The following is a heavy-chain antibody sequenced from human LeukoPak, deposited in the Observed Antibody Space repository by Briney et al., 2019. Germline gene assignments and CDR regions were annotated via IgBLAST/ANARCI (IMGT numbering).Heavy chain of an antibody. D-gene: IGHD5-24*01. CDR2: SVPIFGTA. V-gene: IGHV1-69*05. CDR1: GGSFIHYT. J-gene: IGHJ4*02. CDR3: ARGAGYLHLRAVYFDF. Sequence: SVNVSCKTSGGSFIHYTISWVRQAPGQGLEWMGRSVPIFGTANYAHKFQGRVTLSTDESSSTAYMELSSLRSEDTAIYYCARGAGYLHLRAVYFDFWGQGTLITVSS.